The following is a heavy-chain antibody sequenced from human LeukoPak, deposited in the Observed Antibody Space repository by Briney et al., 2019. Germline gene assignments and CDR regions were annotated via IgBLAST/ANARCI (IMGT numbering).Heavy chain of an antibody. CDR3: ARGIGSGWYGLKASSYFDY. CDR2: IYYSGST. J-gene: IGHJ4*02. Sequence: SETLSLTCTVSGGSISSGGYYWSWIRQHPGKGLEWIGYIYYSGSTYYNPSLKSRVTISVDTSKNQFSLKLSSVTAADTAVYYCARGIGSGWYGLKASSYFDYWGQGTLVTVSS. V-gene: IGHV4-31*03. CDR1: GGSISSGGYY. D-gene: IGHD6-19*01.